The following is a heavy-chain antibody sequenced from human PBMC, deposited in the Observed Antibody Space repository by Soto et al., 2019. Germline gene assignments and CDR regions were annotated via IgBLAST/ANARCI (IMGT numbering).Heavy chain of an antibody. V-gene: IGHV3-33*06. Sequence: QVQLVESGGGVVQPGRSLRLPCAASGFTFNNYGMHWVRQAPGKGLEWLAVIWNDGSNNYYANSVKGRFTISRDNSKNTLYLQMSSLRAEDTAVYYCAKRQIPPPTRGAANARGGMDVWGQGTTVTVSS. CDR1: GFTFNNYG. D-gene: IGHD6-13*01. J-gene: IGHJ6*02. CDR3: AKRQIPPPTRGAANARGGMDV. CDR2: IWNDGSNN.